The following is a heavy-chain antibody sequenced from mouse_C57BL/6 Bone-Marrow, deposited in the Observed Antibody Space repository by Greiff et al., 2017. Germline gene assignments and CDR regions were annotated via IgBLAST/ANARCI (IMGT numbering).Heavy chain of an antibody. D-gene: IGHD1-1*01. V-gene: IGHV1-50*01. CDR2: IDPSDSYT. CDR1: GYTFTSYW. CDR3: SIYYYGSSYSWYFDV. J-gene: IGHJ1*03. Sequence: VQLQQPGAELVKPGASVKLSCKASGYTFTSYWMQWVKQRPGQGLEWIGEIDPSDSYTNYNQKFKGKATLTVDTSSSTAYMQLSSLTSEDSAVYYCSIYYYGSSYSWYFDVWGTGTTVTVSS.